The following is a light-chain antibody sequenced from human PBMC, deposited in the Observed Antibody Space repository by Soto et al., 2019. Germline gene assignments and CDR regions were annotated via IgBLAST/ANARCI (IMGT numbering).Light chain of an antibody. CDR1: RSDVGNYNL. CDR2: EDT. J-gene: IGLJ1*01. CDR3: CSYAGSSTYV. V-gene: IGLV2-23*01. Sequence: QSALTQPASVSGSAGQSITISCTGTRSDVGNYNLVSWYLHHPGKAPKLLIYEDTKRPSGVSNRFSGSRSGNTASLTVSGLQAEDETDYYCCSYAGSSTYVFGTGTKLTVL.